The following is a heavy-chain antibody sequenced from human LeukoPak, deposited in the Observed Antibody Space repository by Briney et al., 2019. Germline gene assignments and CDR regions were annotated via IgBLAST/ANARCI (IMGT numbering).Heavy chain of an antibody. CDR3: TGDGWMFGSGYY. D-gene: IGHD3-10*01. Sequence: PGGSLRLSCSASGFTFSSYSMKWVRQAPGKGLEWVSYISSSSAIIFYADSVKGRFTISRDNAKDSLYLQMDSLRDEDSAVYYCTGDGWMFGSGYYWGQGILVTVSS. CDR1: GFTFSSYS. V-gene: IGHV3-48*02. CDR2: ISSSSAII. J-gene: IGHJ4*02.